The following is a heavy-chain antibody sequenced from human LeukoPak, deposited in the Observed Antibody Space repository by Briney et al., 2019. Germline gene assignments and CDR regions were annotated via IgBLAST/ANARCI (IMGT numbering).Heavy chain of an antibody. CDR1: GGSVTSSDYY. V-gene: IGHV4-31*03. D-gene: IGHD3-22*01. CDR3: ARGITMIVVVD. Sequence: SETLSLTCTVSGGSVTSSDYYWNWIRQHPEKGLEWIGYVYKTGRTFYNPSLKSRVVMSVDTSKNQFSLNLTSVTAADTALYYCARGITMIVVVDWGQGTLVTVSS. J-gene: IGHJ4*02. CDR2: VYKTGRT.